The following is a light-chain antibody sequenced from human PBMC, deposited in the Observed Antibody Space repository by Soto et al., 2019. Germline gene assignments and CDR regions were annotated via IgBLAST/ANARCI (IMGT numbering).Light chain of an antibody. CDR3: QPSYRNPYT. CDR2: AAS. V-gene: IGKV1-39*01. J-gene: IGKJ2*01. CDR1: QSISSY. Sequence: DIQMTQSPSSLSASVGDRVTVTCRASQSISSYLNWYQQKPRKAPKLLIYAASSLQSGVPSRFSGSGSGTDFTLTIKRLPPEDFATYYRQPSYRNPYTFGQGTKLEIK.